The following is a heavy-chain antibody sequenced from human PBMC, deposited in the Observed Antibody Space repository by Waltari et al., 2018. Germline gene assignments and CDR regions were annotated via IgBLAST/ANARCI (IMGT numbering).Heavy chain of an antibody. CDR2: ISYNARNI. CDR3: ARDYCDRTNCHGMDV. J-gene: IGHJ6*02. D-gene: IGHD2-2*01. Sequence: QVQLVESGGGVVQPGRSLSRACPASVFTSSSHASHWVRQAPGKGLEWVAVISYNARNIYYVDSVKGRFTISRDNSKKTLFLQMNSLRDEDTAIYYCARDYCDRTNCHGMDVWGQGTAVTVSS. CDR1: VFTSSSHA. V-gene: IGHV3-30*04.